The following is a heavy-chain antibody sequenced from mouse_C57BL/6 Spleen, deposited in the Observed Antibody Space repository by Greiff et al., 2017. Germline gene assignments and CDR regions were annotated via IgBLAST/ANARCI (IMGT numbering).Heavy chain of an antibody. V-gene: IGHV1-80*01. CDR2: IYPGDGDT. CDR1: GYAFSSYW. CDR3: ARRGVIFYAMDY. J-gene: IGHJ4*01. Sequence: QVQLQQSGAELVKPGASVKISCKASGYAFSSYWMNWVKQRPGKGLEWIGQIYPGDGDTNYNGKFTGKATLTADKSSSTAYMQLSSLTSEDSAVYFCARRGVIFYAMDYWGQGTSVTVSS. D-gene: IGHD2-1*01.